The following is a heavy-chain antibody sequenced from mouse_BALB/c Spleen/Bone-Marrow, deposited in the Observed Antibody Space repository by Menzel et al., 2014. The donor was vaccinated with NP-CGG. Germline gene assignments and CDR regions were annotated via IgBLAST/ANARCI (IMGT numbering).Heavy chain of an antibody. J-gene: IGHJ2*01. V-gene: IGHV1S81*02. CDR1: GYTFTSYW. Sequence: QVQLQQPGAELVKPGASVKLSCKASGYTFTSYWMHWVKQRPGQGLEWIGEIDPSTGRTDYNKEFKSQATLTVDKSSSTAYMHLSSLTSEDSAVYYCARINGYDYWGQGTTLTVSS. CDR2: IDPSTGRT. D-gene: IGHD2-2*01. CDR3: ARINGYDY.